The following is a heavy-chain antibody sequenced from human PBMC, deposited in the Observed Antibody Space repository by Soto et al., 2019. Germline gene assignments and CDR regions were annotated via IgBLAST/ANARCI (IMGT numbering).Heavy chain of an antibody. CDR2: ISWNSNII. Sequence: EVQLVESGGGLVQPGRSLRLSCAASGFTFDDYAMHWVRRVPGKGLEWVSSISWNSNIIGYADSVKGRFTFSRDNAKNSLYLQMNSLRPEDTALYYCAKGGPDGFCSGGRCYFDYWGQGTLVTVSS. J-gene: IGHJ4*02. CDR3: AKGGPDGFCSGGRCYFDY. V-gene: IGHV3-9*01. D-gene: IGHD2-15*01. CDR1: GFTFDDYA.